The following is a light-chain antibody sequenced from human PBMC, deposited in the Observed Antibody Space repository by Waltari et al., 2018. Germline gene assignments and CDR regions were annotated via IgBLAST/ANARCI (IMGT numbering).Light chain of an antibody. CDR1: QNIGGNY. J-gene: IGKJ2*01. Sequence: ENVLTQSPGTLSLSPGERATLSCRASQNIGGNYLVWYQHKPGQAPRLLIYDASRRATGIPYRFSGSGSGTDFTLTISSLEPEDFAVYHCQQYGSSPRTFGQGTKLEI. CDR2: DAS. V-gene: IGKV3-20*01. CDR3: QQYGSSPRT.